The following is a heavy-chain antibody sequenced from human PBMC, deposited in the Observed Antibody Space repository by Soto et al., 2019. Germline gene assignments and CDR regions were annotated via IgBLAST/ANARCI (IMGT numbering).Heavy chain of an antibody. Sequence: ASVKVSCKASGYTFTSYAMHWVRQAPGQRLEWMGWINAGNGNTKYSQKFQGRVTITRDTSASTAYMELSSLRSEDTAVYYCARDGGGYSYGFLQVHYGMDVWGQGTTVTVPS. CDR1: GYTFTSYA. V-gene: IGHV1-3*01. D-gene: IGHD5-18*01. CDR3: ARDGGGYSYGFLQVHYGMDV. J-gene: IGHJ6*02. CDR2: INAGNGNT.